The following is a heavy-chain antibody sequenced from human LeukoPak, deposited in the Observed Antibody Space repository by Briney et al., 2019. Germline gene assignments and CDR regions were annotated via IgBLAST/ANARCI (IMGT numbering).Heavy chain of an antibody. Sequence: GGSLRLSCAASGFTFSSYGMNWVRQAPGKGLEWVACISTSSIYIYYAESVKGRVTISRDNARTSLYLQMNSLRADDTAVYYCPRGIAVVPGNKNWFDPWGQATLVTVSS. J-gene: IGHJ5*02. CDR3: PRGIAVVPGNKNWFDP. CDR2: ISTSSIYI. D-gene: IGHD2-2*01. CDR1: GFTFSSYG. V-gene: IGHV3-21*01.